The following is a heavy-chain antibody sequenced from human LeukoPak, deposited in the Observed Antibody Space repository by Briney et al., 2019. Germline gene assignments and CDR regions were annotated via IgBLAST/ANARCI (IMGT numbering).Heavy chain of an antibody. CDR2: ISSSGSNI. Sequence: HAGGPLRLSCAASGFTFSSYEMNWVRQAPGKGLEWVSYISSSGSNIYYADSVKGRFTISKDNAQNSLYLQMNSLRAEDTAVYYCARGWISDSFDYWGQGTLVTVSS. J-gene: IGHJ4*02. CDR3: ARGWISDSFDY. V-gene: IGHV3-48*03. D-gene: IGHD5-12*01. CDR1: GFTFSSYE.